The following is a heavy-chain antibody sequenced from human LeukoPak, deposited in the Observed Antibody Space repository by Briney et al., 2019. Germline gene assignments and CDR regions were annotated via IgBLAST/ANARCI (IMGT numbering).Heavy chain of an antibody. D-gene: IGHD3-3*01. CDR2: ISGSGGST. J-gene: IGHJ4*02. CDR1: GFTFSSYA. V-gene: IGHV3-23*01. Sequence: PGGSLRLSCAASGFTFSSYAMSWVRQAPGKGLEWVSAISGSGGSTYYADSVKGRFTISRDNSKNTLYLQMNSLRAEDTAVYYCAKDGTYYDFWSGYSTFGYWGQGTLVTVSS. CDR3: AKDGTYYDFWSGYSTFGY.